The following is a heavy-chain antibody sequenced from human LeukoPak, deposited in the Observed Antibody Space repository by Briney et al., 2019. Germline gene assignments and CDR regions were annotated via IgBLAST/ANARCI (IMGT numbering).Heavy chain of an antibody. Sequence: AGGSLRLSCAPPGFTFSSYAMSGGRQPPGKGLEWVSAISASGGSTYYADSVKGRFTISRDNSKNTLYLQMNSLRAEDTAVYYCAKDGVVVPTVIVVVAYFDYWGQGTLVTVSS. CDR1: GFTFSSYA. D-gene: IGHD3-22*01. V-gene: IGHV3-23*01. CDR3: AKDGVVVPTVIVVVAYFDY. CDR2: ISASGGST. J-gene: IGHJ4*02.